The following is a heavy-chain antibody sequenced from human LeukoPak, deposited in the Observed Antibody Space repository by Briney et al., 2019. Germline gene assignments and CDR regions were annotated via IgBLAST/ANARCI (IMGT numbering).Heavy chain of an antibody. V-gene: IGHV3-74*01. CDR2: INGDGTIT. D-gene: IGHD3-22*01. CDR1: EFTFDKYW. J-gene: IGHJ4*02. CDR3: ATGNYYDSRGYYTFGH. Sequence: GGSLRLSCAASEFTFDKYWMHWVRQAPGKGLVWVSRINGDGTITSYADSVKGAFIISRDNAKNTLYLQVSSLRAEDTAVYYCATGNYYDSRGYYTFGHWGQGTLVTVSS.